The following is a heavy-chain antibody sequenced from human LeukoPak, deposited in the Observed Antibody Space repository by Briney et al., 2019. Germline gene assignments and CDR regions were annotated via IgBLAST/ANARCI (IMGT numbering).Heavy chain of an antibody. CDR1: GGSISSGGYY. V-gene: IGHV4-31*03. CDR3: ARGPPYIAVVTAIGFFDY. CDR2: IYYSGST. D-gene: IGHD2-21*02. J-gene: IGHJ4*02. Sequence: SQTLSLTCTVSGGSISSGGYYWSWIRQHPGKGLEWIGYIYYSGSTYYNPSLKSRVTISVDTSKNQFSLKLSSVTAADTAVYYCARGPPYIAVVTAIGFFDYWGQGTLVTVSS.